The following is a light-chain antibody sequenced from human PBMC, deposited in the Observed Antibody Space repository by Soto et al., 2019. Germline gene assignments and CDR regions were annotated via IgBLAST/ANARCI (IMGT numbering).Light chain of an antibody. CDR2: KDS. V-gene: IGLV3-25*02. CDR3: QSADSSGTYVV. CDR1: ALPKQY. Sequence: SYELTQPASVSVSPGQTSRITCSGDALPKQYAYWYQQKPGQAPVLVIYKDSERPSGIPERFSGSSSGTTVTLTISGVQAEDEADYYCQSADSSGTYVVFGGGTKVTAL. J-gene: IGLJ2*01.